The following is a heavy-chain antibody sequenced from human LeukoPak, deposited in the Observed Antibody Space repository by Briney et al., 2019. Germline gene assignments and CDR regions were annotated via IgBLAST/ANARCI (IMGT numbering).Heavy chain of an antibody. CDR2: IWYDGSNK. J-gene: IGHJ3*02. D-gene: IGHD2-2*01. V-gene: IGHV3-33*01. Sequence: GRSLRLSCAASGFTFSSYGMHWVRQAPGKGLEWVADIWYDGSNKYYADSVKGRVTISRDNSKNTLYLQMNSLRAEDTAVYYCAGDSTSDAFDIWGQGTMVTVSS. CDR3: AGDSTSDAFDI. CDR1: GFTFSSYG.